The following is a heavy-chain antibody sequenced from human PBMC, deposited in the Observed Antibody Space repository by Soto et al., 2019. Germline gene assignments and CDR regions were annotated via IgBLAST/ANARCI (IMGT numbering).Heavy chain of an antibody. CDR1: GFTFRIYA. J-gene: IGHJ4*02. V-gene: IGHV3-23*01. D-gene: IGHD3-22*01. Sequence: GGSLRLSCAASGFTFRIYAMSWVRHAPGKGLEWVSTISGNGGTSYADFVRGRFTISRDNSKNTLYLQMNSLRVEDTAVYYCAKDAPGSGWLSDYWGQGTRVTVSS. CDR3: AKDAPGSGWLSDY. CDR2: ISGNGGT.